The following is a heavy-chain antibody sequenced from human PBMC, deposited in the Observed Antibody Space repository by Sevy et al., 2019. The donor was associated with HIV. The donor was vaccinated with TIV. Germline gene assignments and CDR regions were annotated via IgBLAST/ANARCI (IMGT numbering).Heavy chain of an antibody. CDR2: INESGIT. CDR3: ARSPPVVVVPGAPSWFDP. J-gene: IGHJ5*02. CDR1: DGSFSGYY. Sequence: SETLSLTCAVHDGSFSGYYWNWIRQLPGKGLEWIGEINESGITYYNPSLKSRVTISVDTSKKQFSLMLNSVTAVDSAVYFCARSPPVVVVPGAPSWFDPWGQVTLVTVSS. D-gene: IGHD2-2*01. V-gene: IGHV4-34*01.